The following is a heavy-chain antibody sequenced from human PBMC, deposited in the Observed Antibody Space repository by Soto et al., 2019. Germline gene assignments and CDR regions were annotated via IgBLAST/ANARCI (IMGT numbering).Heavy chain of an antibody. CDR3: AKDPAGMDSSGWSQSFDF. V-gene: IGHV3-23*01. J-gene: IGHJ4*02. D-gene: IGHD3-22*01. CDR1: GFTFSAFA. Sequence: EVQLLESGGGLVQPGGSLTLSCAASGFTFSAFALSWVRQAPGEGLEWVSGIVGSGGRTYYADSVKGRFTISRDNSKNTVYLQMSSLRAEDTAMYYCAKDPAGMDSSGWSQSFDFWGQGTQVTVSS. CDR2: IVGSGGRT.